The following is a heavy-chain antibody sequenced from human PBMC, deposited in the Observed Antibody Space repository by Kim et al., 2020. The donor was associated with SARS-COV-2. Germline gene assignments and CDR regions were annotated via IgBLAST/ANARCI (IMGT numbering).Heavy chain of an antibody. CDR2: SGDTA. J-gene: IGHJ4*02. D-gene: IGHD2-21*02. CDR3: AQLTAH. V-gene: IGHV3-23*01. Sequence: SGDTAYYADSRKGRFTIFRDNAMNTLYLQMNSLRAEDTAVYFCAQLTAHWGQGTLVTVSS.